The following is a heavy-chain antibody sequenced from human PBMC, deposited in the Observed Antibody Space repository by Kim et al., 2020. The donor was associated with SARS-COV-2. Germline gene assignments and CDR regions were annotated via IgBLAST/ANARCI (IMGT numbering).Heavy chain of an antibody. Sequence: KGRLNISRDNSKNTLYLQMNSLRDEDTAVYYCAKDFVIYGGDFWSGYYSYWGQGTLVTVSS. V-gene: IGHV3-23*01. D-gene: IGHD3-3*01. CDR3: AKDFVIYGGDFWSGYYSY. J-gene: IGHJ4*02.